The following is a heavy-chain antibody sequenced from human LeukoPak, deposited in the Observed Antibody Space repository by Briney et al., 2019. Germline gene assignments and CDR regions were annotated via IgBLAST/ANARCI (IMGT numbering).Heavy chain of an antibody. CDR1: GFTFSDYY. CDR3: AREGSSSWYVDY. V-gene: IGHV3-11*01. J-gene: IGHJ4*02. D-gene: IGHD6-13*01. Sequence: PGGSLRLSCAASGFTFSDYYMSWIRQAPGKGLEWVSYSSGSSRYYADFVTGRFPISRDNAKNSLYLQMNSLRAEDTGVYYCAREGSSSWYVDYWGQGTLVTVSS. CDR2: SSGSSR.